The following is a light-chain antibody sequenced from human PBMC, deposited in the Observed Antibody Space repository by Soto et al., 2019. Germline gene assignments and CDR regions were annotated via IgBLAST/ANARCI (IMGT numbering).Light chain of an antibody. CDR2: GPS. J-gene: IGKJ1*01. Sequence: EIVLTQSPGTLPLSPGERATLSCRASQSVSSSYLAWYQQKPGQAPRLLIYGPSSRATGIPDRFSGSGSGTDFTLTISRLEPEDLAVYYCQQYGSSPRTFGQGTKVEIK. CDR1: QSVSSSY. V-gene: IGKV3-20*01. CDR3: QQYGSSPRT.